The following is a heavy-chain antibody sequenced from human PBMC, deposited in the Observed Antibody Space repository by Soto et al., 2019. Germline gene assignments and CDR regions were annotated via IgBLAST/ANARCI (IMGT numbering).Heavy chain of an antibody. Sequence: QVQLVESGGGVVQPGRSLRLSCAASGFTFSSYGMHWVRQAPGKGLEWVAVIWYDGSNKYYADSVKGRFTISRDNSKNTLYLQMNSLRAEDTAVYFCAGRRNGELDYWCQGTLVTVSS. CDR3: AGRRNGELDY. CDR2: IWYDGSNK. J-gene: IGHJ4*02. V-gene: IGHV3-33*01. D-gene: IGHD1-1*01. CDR1: GFTFSSYG.